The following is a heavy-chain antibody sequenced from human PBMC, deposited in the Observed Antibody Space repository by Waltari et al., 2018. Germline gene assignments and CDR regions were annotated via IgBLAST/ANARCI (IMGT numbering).Heavy chain of an antibody. D-gene: IGHD6-13*01. J-gene: IGHJ4*02. CDR2: TYYRYKWYN. Sequence: QVQLQQSGPGLVKPSQTLSLTCAISGDSVSGNSAAWNWIRQSPSRGLEWLGRTYYRYKWYNDYAVSVKSRITINPDTSKNQFSLQLNSVTPEDTAVYYCARDPIADIAAAGSFDYWGQGTLVTVSS. V-gene: IGHV6-1*01. CDR1: GDSVSGNSAA. CDR3: ARDPIADIAAAGSFDY.